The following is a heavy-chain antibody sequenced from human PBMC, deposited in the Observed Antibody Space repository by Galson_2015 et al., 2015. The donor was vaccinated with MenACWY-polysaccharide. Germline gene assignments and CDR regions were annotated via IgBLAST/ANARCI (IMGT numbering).Heavy chain of an antibody. CDR2: ISGSGAST. D-gene: IGHD5-12*01. V-gene: IGHV3-23*01. J-gene: IGHJ3*02. CDR3: AKANSAYDFSGFDM. CDR1: GFTFSSYA. Sequence: SLRLSCAASGFTFSSYAMSWVRQAPGMGLEWVSGISGSGASTYYADSVQGRFTISRDNSKNTLYLQMNSLRAEDTAVYYCAKANSAYDFSGFDMLGQGTVVTVSS.